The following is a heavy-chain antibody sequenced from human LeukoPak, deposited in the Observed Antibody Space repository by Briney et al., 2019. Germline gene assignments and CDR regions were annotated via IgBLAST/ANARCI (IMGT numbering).Heavy chain of an antibody. CDR3: TRFRWRSNWFDP. CDR1: GGSISTYN. Sequence: SETLSLTCTVSGGSISTYNWSWIRQPPGKGLEWIAYIYYRGSANYNPSLKSRVTISVDTSKNQFSLKLNSVTAADTAVYYCTRFRWRSNWFDPWGQGTLVTVSS. D-gene: IGHD1-1*01. V-gene: IGHV4-59*01. J-gene: IGHJ5*02. CDR2: IYYRGSA.